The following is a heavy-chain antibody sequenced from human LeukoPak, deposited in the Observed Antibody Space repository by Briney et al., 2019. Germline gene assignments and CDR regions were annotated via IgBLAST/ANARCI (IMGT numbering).Heavy chain of an antibody. V-gene: IGHV3-21*01. D-gene: IGHD1-26*01. CDR3: ARDGQWDLTYYLDY. CDR2: ISSHGNYI. J-gene: IGHJ4*02. CDR1: GFTFTSYS. Sequence: PGGSLRLSCAGSGFTFTSYSLNWVRQAPGKGLELVSCISSHGNYIYYADSVKGRFTVSRDDATNSVFLQMNSLRAEHTGIYYCARDGQWDLTYYLDYWGQGILVSVSS.